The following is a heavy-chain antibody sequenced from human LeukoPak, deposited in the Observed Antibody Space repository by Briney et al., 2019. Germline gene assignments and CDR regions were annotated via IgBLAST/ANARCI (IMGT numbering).Heavy chain of an antibody. CDR2: INHSGST. Sequence: PSETLSLTCAVYGGSFSGYYWSWIRQPPGKGLEWIGEINHSGSTNYNPSLKSRVTISVDTSKNQFSLKLSSVTAADTAVYYCARLSYDSSGYYLPFDYWGQGTLVTVSS. V-gene: IGHV4-34*01. D-gene: IGHD3-22*01. J-gene: IGHJ4*02. CDR1: GGSFSGYY. CDR3: ARLSYDSSGYYLPFDY.